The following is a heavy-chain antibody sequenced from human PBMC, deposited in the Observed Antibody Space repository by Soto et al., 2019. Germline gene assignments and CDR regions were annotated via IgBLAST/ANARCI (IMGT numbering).Heavy chain of an antibody. Sequence: PSETLSLTCTVSGGSISSYYWSWIRQSPGKGLGWIGCIYYSGNTNYNPSLKSRVTISVNTSKNQFSLRLTSVTAADTAVYYCARAAVTHERYHYGMDVWGQGTTVTVSS. CDR1: GGSISSYY. CDR3: ARAAVTHERYHYGMDV. V-gene: IGHV4-59*01. CDR2: IYYSGNT. J-gene: IGHJ6*02. D-gene: IGHD4-17*01.